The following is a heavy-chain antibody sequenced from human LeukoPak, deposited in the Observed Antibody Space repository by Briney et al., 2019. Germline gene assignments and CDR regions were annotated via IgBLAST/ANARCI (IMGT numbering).Heavy chain of an antibody. Sequence: PGGSLRLSCAASGFTVSSTYMSWVRQAPGHGLEGVSLLYSSGITFYAESVQGRFTISRDNSKNTLYLQMNSLRAEDTAIYYCARDSSSFPNYFDFWGQGTLVTVSS. D-gene: IGHD3-3*02. CDR3: ARDSSSFPNYFDF. CDR2: LYSSGIT. J-gene: IGHJ4*02. CDR1: GFTVSSTY. V-gene: IGHV3-53*01.